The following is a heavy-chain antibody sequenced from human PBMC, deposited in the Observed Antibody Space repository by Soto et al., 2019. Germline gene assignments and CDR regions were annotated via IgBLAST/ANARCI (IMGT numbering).Heavy chain of an antibody. D-gene: IGHD3-3*01. CDR3: ARGFPNYGLWSGYPYWLDP. CDR2: ISAYNGNT. J-gene: IGHJ5*02. CDR1: GYTFTSYG. Sequence: ASVKVSCKASGYTFTSYGISWVQPAPGQRLEWMGWISAYNGNTNYAQKLQGRVTMTTDTSTSTAYMELRSLRSDDTAVYYCARGFPNYGLWSGYPYWLDPWGQGTLVTVSS. V-gene: IGHV1-18*01.